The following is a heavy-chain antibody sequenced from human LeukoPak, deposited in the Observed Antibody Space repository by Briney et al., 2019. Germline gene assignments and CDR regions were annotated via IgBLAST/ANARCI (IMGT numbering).Heavy chain of an antibody. CDR1: GDSVSTNSAA. V-gene: IGHV6-1*01. D-gene: IGHD5-12*01. CDR2: TYYRSQRST. Sequence: SQTPSLTSALSGDSVSTNSAAWNWIRQSPSSRPEWLGRTYYRSQRSTGYAVSVKSRITIYPDTSKNHFSLQLNSVTPEDTAIYYCARSGPGGYIYVWGRGTLVTVVS. J-gene: IGHJ4*02. CDR3: ARSGPGGYIYV.